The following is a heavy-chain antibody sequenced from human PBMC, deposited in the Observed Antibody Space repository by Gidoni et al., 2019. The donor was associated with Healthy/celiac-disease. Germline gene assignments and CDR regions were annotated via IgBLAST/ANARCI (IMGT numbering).Heavy chain of an antibody. CDR1: VGSISSGSYY. V-gene: IGHV4-61*02. Sequence: QVQLQESGPGLVKPSQTLSLTCTVSVGSISSGSYYWSWIRQPAGKGLEWIGRIYTSGSTNYNPSLKSRVTISVDTSKNQFSLKLSSVTAADTAVYYCASSNYYDSSGYYSFFDYWGQGTLVTVSS. J-gene: IGHJ4*02. D-gene: IGHD3-22*01. CDR2: IYTSGST. CDR3: ASSNYYDSSGYYSFFDY.